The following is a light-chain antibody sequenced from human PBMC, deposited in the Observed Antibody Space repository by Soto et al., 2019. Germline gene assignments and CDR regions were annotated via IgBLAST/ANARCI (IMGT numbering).Light chain of an antibody. CDR2: DVF. Sequence: EVVMTQSPATLSVSPGERATLSCRASQTVRNNLTWYQQKPGQAPRLLIYDVFTRATGVPARFSGSGSGTEFTLTISGLQSEEFAVYYCQHYNNWPLTFGGGTRVEIK. V-gene: IGKV3-15*01. CDR1: QTVRNN. J-gene: IGKJ4*01. CDR3: QHYNNWPLT.